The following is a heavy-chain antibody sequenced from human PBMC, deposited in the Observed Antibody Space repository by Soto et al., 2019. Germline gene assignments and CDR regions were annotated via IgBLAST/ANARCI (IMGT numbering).Heavy chain of an antibody. Sequence: QVQLVESGGGVVQPGRSLRLSCAASGFTFSSYAMHWVRQAPGKGLEWVAVISYDGSNKYYADSVKVRFTISRDNSKNTLYLQMNSLRAEDTAVYYGSRDEGLWVGEAAINYWGKGTLVTVSS. D-gene: IGHD3-10*01. V-gene: IGHV3-30-3*01. CDR2: ISYDGSNK. CDR3: SRDEGLWVGEAAINY. CDR1: GFTFSSYA. J-gene: IGHJ4*02.